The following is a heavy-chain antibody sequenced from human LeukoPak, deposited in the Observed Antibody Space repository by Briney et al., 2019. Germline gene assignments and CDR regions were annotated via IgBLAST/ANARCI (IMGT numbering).Heavy chain of an antibody. D-gene: IGHD2-15*01. CDR3: GVSLGYCSGVSCYGAFDI. V-gene: IGHV4-4*07. CDR1: GGSISSYY. J-gene: IGHJ3*02. Sequence: PETLSLTCPVSGGSISSYYWSWIRPPAGKGREWIGRIYTIGSTNFNPSLKGQVPMSVDTSQNQFSLKLGSVTVADTPVYSWGVSLGYCSGVSCYGAFDIWGRGTIVTVSS. CDR2: IYTIGST.